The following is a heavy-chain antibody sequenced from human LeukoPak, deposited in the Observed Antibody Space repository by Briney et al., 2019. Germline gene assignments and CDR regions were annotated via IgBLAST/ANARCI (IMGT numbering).Heavy chain of an antibody. CDR2: ISSSGGTI. CDR3: ARASPRRGRLHYYYGMDV. CDR1: GFTFSSYE. J-gene: IGHJ6*02. D-gene: IGHD1-26*01. Sequence: GGSLRLSCAASGFTFSSYEMNWVRQAPGKGLEWVSYISSSGGTIYYADSVKGRFTISRDNAKNSLYLQMNSLRAEDTAVYYCARASPRRGRLHYYYGMDVWGQGTTVTVSS. V-gene: IGHV3-48*03.